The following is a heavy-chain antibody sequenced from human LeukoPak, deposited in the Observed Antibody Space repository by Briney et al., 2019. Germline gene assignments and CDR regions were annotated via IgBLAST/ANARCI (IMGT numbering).Heavy chain of an antibody. D-gene: IGHD6-13*01. Sequence: GGSLRLSCAASGFTFSSYAMHWVRQAPGKGLEWVAVISYDGSNKYYADSVKGRFTISRDNSKNTLYLQMNSLRAEDTAVYYCARDTSPGIAAALPGAFDIWGQGTMVTVSS. J-gene: IGHJ3*02. CDR1: GFTFSSYA. CDR2: ISYDGSNK. CDR3: ARDTSPGIAAALPGAFDI. V-gene: IGHV3-30-3*01.